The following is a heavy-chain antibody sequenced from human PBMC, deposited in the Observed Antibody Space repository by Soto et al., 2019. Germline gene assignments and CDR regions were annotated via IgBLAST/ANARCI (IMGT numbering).Heavy chain of an antibody. D-gene: IGHD1-1*01. Sequence: SGPTLVNPTQTLTLTCTFSGFSLSTSAVSVGWIRQPPGKALEWVALIYWNDEKSYSPSLKSRLTITKDTSKNQVVLSMTNMGPVDTATYYCAWYNHNWFDPWGQGTLVTVSS. V-gene: IGHV2-5*01. CDR1: GFSLSTSAVS. CDR3: AWYNHNWFDP. J-gene: IGHJ5*02. CDR2: IYWNDEK.